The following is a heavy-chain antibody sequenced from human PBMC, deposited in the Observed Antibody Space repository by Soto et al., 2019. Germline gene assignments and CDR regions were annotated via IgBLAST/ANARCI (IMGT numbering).Heavy chain of an antibody. CDR1: SGSISSNDYF. J-gene: IGHJ4*02. V-gene: IGHV4-30-4*01. Sequence: SETLSLTCTVSSGSISSNDYFWNWIRHPPGKGLEWIGYIYYNGDTYYNPSLKTRVTISIDISKNQFSLKLSSVTAADAAVYFCARDRGSRYSSGSFDYWGQGALVTVSS. CDR2: IYYNGDT. CDR3: ARDRGSRYSSGSFDY. D-gene: IGHD3-10*01.